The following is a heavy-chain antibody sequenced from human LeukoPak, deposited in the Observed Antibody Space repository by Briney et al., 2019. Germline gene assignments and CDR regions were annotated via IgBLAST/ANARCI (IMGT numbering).Heavy chain of an antibody. CDR3: ARDPQGYCSSTSCSYYYYYGMDV. Sequence: ASVKVSCKASGYTFTSYYMHWVRQAPGQGLEWMGIINPSGGRTSYAQKFQGRVTMTRDTSTSTVYMELSSLRSEDTAVYYCARDPQGYCSSTSCSYYYYYGMDVWGQGTTVTVSS. J-gene: IGHJ6*02. CDR2: INPSGGRT. V-gene: IGHV1-46*01. D-gene: IGHD2-2*01. CDR1: GYTFTSYY.